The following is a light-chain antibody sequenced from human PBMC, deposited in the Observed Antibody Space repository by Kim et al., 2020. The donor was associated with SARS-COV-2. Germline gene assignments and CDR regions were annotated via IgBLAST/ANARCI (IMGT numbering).Light chain of an antibody. CDR3: QQYNSYSMYT. Sequence: AAVGDRVTITCRASQSISSWLAWYQQIPGKAPKLLIYKESSLESGVPSRFSGSGSGTEFTLTISSLQPDDFATYYCQQYNSYSMYTFGQGTKLEI. V-gene: IGKV1-5*03. CDR2: KES. J-gene: IGKJ2*01. CDR1: QSISSW.